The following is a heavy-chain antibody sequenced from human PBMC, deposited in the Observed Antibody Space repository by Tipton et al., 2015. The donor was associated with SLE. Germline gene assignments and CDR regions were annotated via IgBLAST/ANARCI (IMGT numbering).Heavy chain of an antibody. CDR2: ISYDGSNK. Sequence: SLRLSCAASGFIFSSYAMHWVRQAPGKGLEWVAVISYDGSNKYYADSVKGRFTISRDNSKNTLYLQMNSLRAEDTAVYYCASRLGSWYGIDPWGQGTLVTVSS. CDR1: GFIFSSYA. D-gene: IGHD6-13*01. CDR3: ASRLGSWYGIDP. J-gene: IGHJ5*02. V-gene: IGHV3-30*04.